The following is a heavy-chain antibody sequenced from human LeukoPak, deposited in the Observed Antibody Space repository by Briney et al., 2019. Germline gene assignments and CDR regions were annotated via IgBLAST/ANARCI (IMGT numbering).Heavy chain of an antibody. CDR1: GGSISSGDYY. V-gene: IGHV4-30-4*08. Sequence: KPSETLSLTCTVSGGSISSGDYYWSWIRQPPGKGLEWIGYIYYSGSTYYNPSLKSRVTISVDTSKNQFSLKLSSVTAADTAVYYCARRYSGYSWDWYFDLWGRGTLVTVSS. J-gene: IGHJ2*01. D-gene: IGHD5-12*01. CDR3: ARRYSGYSWDWYFDL. CDR2: IYYSGST.